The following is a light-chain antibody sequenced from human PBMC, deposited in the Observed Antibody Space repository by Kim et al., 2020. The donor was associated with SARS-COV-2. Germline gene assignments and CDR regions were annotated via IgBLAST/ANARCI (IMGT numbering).Light chain of an antibody. J-gene: IGKJ2*01. V-gene: IGKV1-5*01. CDR2: DAS. CDR3: HQYNSYSHT. CDR1: QRITRW. Sequence: DIQMTQSPTTLSASVGDRVTMTCRASQRITRWLAWYQQKPGKAPKLLIYDASSLKRGVPSRFSGSGSGTEFTLTISSLQPDDFATYYCHQYNSYSHTIGQGTKLEI.